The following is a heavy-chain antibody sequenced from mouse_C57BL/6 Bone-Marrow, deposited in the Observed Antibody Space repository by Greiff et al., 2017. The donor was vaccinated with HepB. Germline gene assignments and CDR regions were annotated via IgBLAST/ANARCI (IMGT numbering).Heavy chain of an antibody. Sequence: QVQLKESGPELVKPGASVKISCKASGYSFTSYYIHWVKQRPGQGLEWIGWIYPGSGNTKYNEKFKGKATLTADTSSSTAYMQLSSLTSEDAAVYYCHYGKGDYWGQGTTLTVSS. D-gene: IGHD2-1*01. CDR3: HYGKGDY. J-gene: IGHJ2*01. CDR2: IYPGSGNT. CDR1: GYSFTSYY. V-gene: IGHV1-66*01.